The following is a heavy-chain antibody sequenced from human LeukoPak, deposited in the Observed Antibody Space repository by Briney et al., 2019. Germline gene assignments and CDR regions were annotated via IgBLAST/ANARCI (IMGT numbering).Heavy chain of an antibody. CDR2: ISGSGGST. Sequence: GGSLRLSCAASGVTFSSYAMSWVRQAPGKGLEWRSAISGSGGSTYYADSVKGRFTISRDNSKNTLYLQMNSLRAEDTAVYYCAKDYVSGSYFDYWGQGTLVTVSS. J-gene: IGHJ4*02. V-gene: IGHV3-23*01. D-gene: IGHD3-10*01. CDR1: GVTFSSYA. CDR3: AKDYVSGSYFDY.